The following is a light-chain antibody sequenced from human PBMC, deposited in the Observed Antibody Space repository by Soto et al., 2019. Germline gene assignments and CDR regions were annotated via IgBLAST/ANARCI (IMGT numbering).Light chain of an antibody. Sequence: QLVLTQPPSASETPGQRVTISCSGSSSNIGTNTVNWYQQLPGTAPKLLIYRDNQRASGVPDRFSGSKSGTSTSLAISGLQSEDEADYYCAGWDDSLNGVVFGGGTKLTVL. CDR3: AGWDDSLNGVV. CDR2: RDN. J-gene: IGLJ2*01. V-gene: IGLV1-44*01. CDR1: SSNIGTNT.